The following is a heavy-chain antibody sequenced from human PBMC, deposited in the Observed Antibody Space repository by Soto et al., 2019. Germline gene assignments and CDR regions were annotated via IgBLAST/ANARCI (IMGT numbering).Heavy chain of an antibody. D-gene: IGHD5-12*01. Sequence: PSETLSLTCAVYGGSFSGYYWSWIRQPPGKGLEWIGEINHSGSTNYNPSLKSRVTISVDTSKNQFSLKLSSVTAADTAVYYCARGRDVDIVATMRTHYYYYGMDVWGQGTTVTAP. J-gene: IGHJ6*02. CDR1: GGSFSGYY. CDR3: ARGRDVDIVATMRTHYYYYGMDV. V-gene: IGHV4-34*01. CDR2: INHSGST.